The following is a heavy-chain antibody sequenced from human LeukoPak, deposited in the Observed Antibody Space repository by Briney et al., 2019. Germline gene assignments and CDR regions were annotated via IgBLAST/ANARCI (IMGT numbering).Heavy chain of an antibody. J-gene: IGHJ3*01. CDR3: ARRMPGDAFDV. Sequence: RPGGSLRLSCAASGFTFDDYGMNWVRQPPGKGLEWVCNINWNGGSTSYADSLRGRLTISRDNAKSSLYLQMNSLRAEDTAMYFCARRMPGDAFDVWGQGTMVTVSS. V-gene: IGHV3-20*04. CDR1: GFTFDDYG. CDR2: INWNGGST. D-gene: IGHD2-2*01.